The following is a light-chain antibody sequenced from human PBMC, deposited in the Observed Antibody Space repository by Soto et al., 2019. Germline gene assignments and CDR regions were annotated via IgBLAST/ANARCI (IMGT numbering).Light chain of an antibody. CDR2: DAS. CDR1: SSDVGGYNY. J-gene: IGLJ2*01. V-gene: IGLV2-14*01. Sequence: QSVLTQPASVSGSPGQSITISCTGTSSDVGGYNYVSWYQQHPGKAPKLMIYDASNRPSGVSNRFSGSKSGNTASLTISGLQAEDEADYYCSSYTTSGSLVFGGGTQLTVL. CDR3: SSYTTSGSLV.